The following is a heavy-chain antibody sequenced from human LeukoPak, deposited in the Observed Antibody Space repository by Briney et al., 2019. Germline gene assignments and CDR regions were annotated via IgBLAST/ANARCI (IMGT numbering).Heavy chain of an antibody. V-gene: IGHV3-21*01. CDR3: GREIEAPGKTLDY. J-gene: IGHJ4*02. CDR1: GFTFSSYS. Sequence: GGSLRLSCAASGFTFSSYSMNWVRQAPGKGLEWVSSISSISSYIYYADSVKGRFTISRDNAKNSLYLQMNSLRPEDTAVYYCGREIEAPGKTLDYWGQGALVTVSS. CDR2: ISSISSYI.